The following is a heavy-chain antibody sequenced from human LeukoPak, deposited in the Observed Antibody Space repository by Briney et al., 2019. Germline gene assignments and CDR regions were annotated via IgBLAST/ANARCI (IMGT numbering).Heavy chain of an antibody. CDR1: GFTFSRHG. Sequence: GGTLRLSCVASGFTFSRHGMNWVRQAPGKGLEWVSSISSSSSFIYYADSVKGRFTISRDNAKNSLYLQMTSLRAEDTAVYYCARDYGGNSGYWGQGTLVTVSS. J-gene: IGHJ4*02. CDR3: ARDYGGNSGY. V-gene: IGHV3-21*01. D-gene: IGHD4-23*01. CDR2: ISSSSSFI.